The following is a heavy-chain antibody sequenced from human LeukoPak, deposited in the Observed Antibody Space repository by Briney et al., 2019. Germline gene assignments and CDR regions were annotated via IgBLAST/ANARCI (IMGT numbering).Heavy chain of an antibody. CDR3: VRGYSGTYRADY. CDR2: INIDGTTT. Sequence: GGSLRLSCAASGFTFSNYWMHWVRQVPGKGLVWVSRINIDGTTTTYADSVKGRFTISRDNAKNTLFLQMNSLRAEDTAVYYCVRGYSGTYRADYWGQGTLVTVSS. D-gene: IGHD1-26*01. CDR1: GFTFSNYW. V-gene: IGHV3-74*01. J-gene: IGHJ4*02.